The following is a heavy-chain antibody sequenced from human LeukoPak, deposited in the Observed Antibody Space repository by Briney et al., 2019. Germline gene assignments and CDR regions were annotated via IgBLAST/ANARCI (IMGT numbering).Heavy chain of an antibody. V-gene: IGHV4-59*01. CDR1: GGSISSYY. D-gene: IGHD1-1*01. CDR3: ARVRNGARFFDY. Sequence: TSETLSLTCTVSGGSISSYYWSWIRQPPGKGLEWFGYIYYSGSTNYNPSLKSRVTISVDTSKNQFSLKLSSVTAADTAVYFCARVRNGARFFDYWGQGTLVTVSS. J-gene: IGHJ4*02. CDR2: IYYSGST.